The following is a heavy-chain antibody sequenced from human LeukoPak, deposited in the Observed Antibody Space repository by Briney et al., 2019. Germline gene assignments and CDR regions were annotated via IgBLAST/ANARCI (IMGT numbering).Heavy chain of an antibody. J-gene: IGHJ5*02. D-gene: IGHD6-6*01. Sequence: ASVKVSYKASGYTFTGYYIHWVRQAPDQRLEWWGWLHLNIGRTTYAQKYQVRIAISRAPSIPTASPEINRLTSDDTAIHHCTKENIASRRGDNWFDPWGQGTLVTVSS. CDR1: GYTFTGYY. CDR3: TKENIASRRGDNWFDP. V-gene: IGHV1-2*02. CDR2: LHLNIGRT.